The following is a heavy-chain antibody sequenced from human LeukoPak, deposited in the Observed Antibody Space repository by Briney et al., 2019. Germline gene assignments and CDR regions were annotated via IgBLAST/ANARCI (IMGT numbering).Heavy chain of an antibody. CDR3: ARDGDFYGSGSLDS. CDR2: IYTSGST. J-gene: IGHJ5*01. D-gene: IGHD3-10*01. V-gene: IGHV4-4*07. CDR1: GGSISSYY. Sequence: PSETLSLTCTVSGGSISSYYWSWIRQPAGKGLEWIGRIYTSGSTNYNPSLKSRVTMSVDTSKNQFSLKLSSVTAADTAVYYCARDGDFYGSGSLDSWGQGTLVTVSS.